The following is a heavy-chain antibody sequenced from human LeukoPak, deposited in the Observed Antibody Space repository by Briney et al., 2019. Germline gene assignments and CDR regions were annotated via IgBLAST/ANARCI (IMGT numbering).Heavy chain of an antibody. CDR3: ARGGIQVSGIDEFDY. D-gene: IGHD6-19*01. Sequence: GGSLRLSCAASGFTFIDYDMHWVRQVIGKGLEWVSAIGIRGDTHYSGSVKGRFTISRENAESSLYLQMNSLRAEDMAVYYCARGGIQVSGIDEFDYWGQGTLVTVSS. J-gene: IGHJ4*02. CDR1: GFTFIDYD. V-gene: IGHV3-13*01. CDR2: IGIRGDT.